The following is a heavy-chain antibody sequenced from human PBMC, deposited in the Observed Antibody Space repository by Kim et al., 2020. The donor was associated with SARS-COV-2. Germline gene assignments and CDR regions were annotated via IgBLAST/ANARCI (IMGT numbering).Heavy chain of an antibody. V-gene: IGHV3-21*01. CDR2: ISSSSSYI. CDR3: AREIAHYYDSRSPDGFDI. J-gene: IGHJ3*02. D-gene: IGHD3-22*01. CDR1: GFTFSSYS. Sequence: GGSLRLSCAASGFTFSSYSMNWVRQAPGKGLEWVSSISSSSSYIYYADSVKGRFTISRDNAKNSLYLQMNSLRAEDTAVYYCAREIAHYYDSRSPDGFDIWGQGTMVTVSS.